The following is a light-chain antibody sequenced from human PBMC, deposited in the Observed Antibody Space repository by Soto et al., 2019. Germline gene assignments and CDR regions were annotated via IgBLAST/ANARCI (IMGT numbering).Light chain of an antibody. J-gene: IGLJ1*01. CDR3: CSYAGSSTYV. V-gene: IGLV2-23*02. Sequence: QSALTQPTSVSGSTGKSITISCTGTSSDVGSYNLVSWYQHHPGKAPKLMIYEVSKRPSGVSNRFSGSKSGNTASLTISGLQAEDEADYYCCSYAGSSTYVFGTGTKLTVL. CDR1: SSDVGSYNL. CDR2: EVS.